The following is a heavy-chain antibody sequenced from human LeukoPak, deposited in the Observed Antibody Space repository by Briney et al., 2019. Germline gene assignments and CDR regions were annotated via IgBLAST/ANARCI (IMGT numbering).Heavy chain of an antibody. CDR1: GGSISTYY. Sequence: SETLCLTCTVSGGSISTYYWSWIRQPPGTGLEWIGYIHYSGSTNYNPSLKSRVTISVDTSKNQFSLKLSSVTAADTAVYYCARGYFDNSGYSAPFHYWGQGTLVTVSS. V-gene: IGHV4-59*01. D-gene: IGHD3-22*01. CDR2: IHYSGST. CDR3: ARGYFDNSGYSAPFHY. J-gene: IGHJ4*02.